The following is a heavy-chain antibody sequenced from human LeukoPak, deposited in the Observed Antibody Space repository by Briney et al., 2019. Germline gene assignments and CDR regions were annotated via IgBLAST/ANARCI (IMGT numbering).Heavy chain of an antibody. CDR2: IYRGGST. J-gene: IGHJ4*02. V-gene: IGHV3-66*01. D-gene: IGHD4-17*01. CDR1: GFTLSSNY. CDR3: ARDSISYGDYVAFDY. Sequence: GGSLRLSCAASGFTLSSNYMSWVRQAPGKGLDWVSVIYRGGSTYYPDSVRGRFTISIDNSKNMLYFQMNSLRAEDKAVDYCARDSISYGDYVAFDYWGQGTLVTVSS.